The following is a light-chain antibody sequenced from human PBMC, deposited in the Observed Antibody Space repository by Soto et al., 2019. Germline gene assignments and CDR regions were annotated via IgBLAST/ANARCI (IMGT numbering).Light chain of an antibody. CDR2: EVS. Sequence: QSALTQPPSASGSPGQSGTISCTGTSSDVGGCNYVSWYQQHPGKAPKLMISEVSKRPSGVPDRFSGSKSGNTASLTVSGLQAEDEADYYCSSFAGSNVVFGGGTKLTVL. CDR3: SSFAGSNVV. J-gene: IGLJ2*01. V-gene: IGLV2-8*01. CDR1: SSDVGGCNY.